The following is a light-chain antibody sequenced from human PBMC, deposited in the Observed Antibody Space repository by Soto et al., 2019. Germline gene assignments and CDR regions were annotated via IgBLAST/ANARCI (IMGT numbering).Light chain of an antibody. CDR2: DVS. CDR1: SSDVGGYNY. Sequence: QSALTQPASVSGSPGQSITISCTGTSSDVGGYNYVSWYQQHPGKAPKLMIYDVSNRPSGVSNRFSGSKSGNTASLTISGLQAEDEADYYCSSYTSSSXPSFGTGTKAPS. CDR3: SSYTSSSXPS. V-gene: IGLV2-14*01. J-gene: IGLJ1*01.